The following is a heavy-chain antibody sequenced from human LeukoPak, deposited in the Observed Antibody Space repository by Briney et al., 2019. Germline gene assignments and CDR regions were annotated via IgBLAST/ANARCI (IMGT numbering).Heavy chain of an antibody. CDR3: ARDLGDSSGYSSF. J-gene: IGHJ4*02. Sequence: PGGSLRLSCAASGITFTNYAMTWVRRAPGKGLEWVSSISGSGGSTYYADSVKGRFTISRDNSKNTLYLQMNSLRAEDTAVYYCARDLGDSSGYSSFWGQGTLVSVSS. CDR2: ISGSGGST. V-gene: IGHV3-23*01. D-gene: IGHD3-22*01. CDR1: GITFTNYA.